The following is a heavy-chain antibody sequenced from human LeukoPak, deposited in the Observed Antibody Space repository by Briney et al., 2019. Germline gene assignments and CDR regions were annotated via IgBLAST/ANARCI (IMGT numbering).Heavy chain of an antibody. V-gene: IGHV4-59*01. CDR1: GGSISSYY. Sequence: SETLSLTCTVSGGSISSYYWSWIRQPPGKGLEWIGYIYYSGSTNYNPSLKSRVTISVDTSKNQFSLKLSSVTAADTAVYYCARLHYDFFPGYYYYMDVWGKGTTVTVSS. D-gene: IGHD3-3*01. CDR2: IYYSGST. CDR3: ARLHYDFFPGYYYYMDV. J-gene: IGHJ6*03.